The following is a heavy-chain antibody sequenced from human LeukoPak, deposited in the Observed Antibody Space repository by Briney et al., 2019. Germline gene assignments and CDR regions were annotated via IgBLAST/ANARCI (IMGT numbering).Heavy chain of an antibody. Sequence: GGSLRLSCAASGFTFSSYGMHWVRQAPGKGLEWEAVIWYDGSNKYYADSVKGRFTISRDNSKNTLYLQTNSLRAEDTAVYYCAKGRSSSWYDAFDIWGQGTMVTVSS. CDR3: AKGRSSSWYDAFDI. J-gene: IGHJ3*02. D-gene: IGHD6-13*01. CDR2: IWYDGSNK. V-gene: IGHV3-33*06. CDR1: GFTFSSYG.